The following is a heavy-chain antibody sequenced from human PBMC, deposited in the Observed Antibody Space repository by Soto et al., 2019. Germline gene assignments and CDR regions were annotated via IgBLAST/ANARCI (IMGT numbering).Heavy chain of an antibody. CDR1: GGTFSSYA. CDR2: IIPIFGTA. J-gene: IGHJ5*02. V-gene: IGHV1-69*13. CDR3: ARYLGMTTVTWFDP. D-gene: IGHD4-4*01. Sequence: SVKVSCKASGGTFSSYAISWVRQAPGQGLEWMGGIIPIFGTANYAQKLQGRVTITADESTSTAYMELSSLRSEDTAVYYCARYLGMTTVTWFDPWGQGTLVTVSS.